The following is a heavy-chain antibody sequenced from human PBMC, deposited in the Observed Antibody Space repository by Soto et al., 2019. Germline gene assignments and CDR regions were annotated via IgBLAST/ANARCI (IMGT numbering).Heavy chain of an antibody. Sequence: EVQLVEFGGGLVQPGGSLRLSCAASGFTVSSNYMSWVRQAPGKGLEWVSVIYSGGSTDHADSVKGRFTISRDNSNNTLYLQMNSLRAGDTAVYYCARGRRARQAFEIWGHGTMVTVSS. CDR2: IYSGGST. CDR1: GFTVSSNY. J-gene: IGHJ3*02. CDR3: ARGRRARQAFEI. V-gene: IGHV3-66*01.